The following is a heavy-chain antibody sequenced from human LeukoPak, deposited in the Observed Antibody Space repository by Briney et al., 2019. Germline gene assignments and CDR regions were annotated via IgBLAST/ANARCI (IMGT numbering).Heavy chain of an antibody. CDR2: INPSGGST. V-gene: IGHV1-46*01. CDR1: GYTFTSYY. CDR3: ARDRDGVDGGRPYYFDY. J-gene: IGHJ4*02. Sequence: ASVKVSCKASGYTFTSYYMHWVRQAPGQGLEWMGIINPSGGSTSYAQKFQGRVTMTRDTSTSTVYMELSSLRSEDTAVCYCARDRDGVDGGRPYYFDYWGQGTLVTVSS. D-gene: IGHD4-23*01.